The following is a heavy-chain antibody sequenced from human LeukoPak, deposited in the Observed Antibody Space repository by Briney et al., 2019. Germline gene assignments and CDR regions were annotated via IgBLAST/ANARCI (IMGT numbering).Heavy chain of an antibody. J-gene: IGHJ4*02. CDR2: INPNSGGT. CDR1: RYTLIGYY. D-gene: IGHD5-18*01. CDR3: ARGGDIYGSSPFDY. V-gene: IGHV1-2*02. Sequence: GASVKVSCKASRYTLIGYYIHWVRQAPGQGLEWMGWINPNSGGTNYAQKFQGRVTMTRDTSISTAYMELSSLRSDDTAVYYCARGGDIYGSSPFDYWGQGTLVTVSS.